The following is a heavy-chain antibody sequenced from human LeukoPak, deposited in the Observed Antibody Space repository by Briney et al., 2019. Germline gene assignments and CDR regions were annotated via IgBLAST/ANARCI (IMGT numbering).Heavy chain of an antibody. CDR1: GGSINSTDYY. V-gene: IGHV4-61*02. D-gene: IGHD3-10*01. Sequence: SETLSLTCTVSGGSINSTDYYWSWVRQAAGKGPEWIGRIYSTGITKYNPSLKSRVIISVDTSKNQFTLKLNSVTAADTAVYCARDSFAGGYYYYLDVWGKGTTVTVSS. CDR3: ARDSFAGGYYYYLDV. CDR2: IYSTGIT. J-gene: IGHJ6*03.